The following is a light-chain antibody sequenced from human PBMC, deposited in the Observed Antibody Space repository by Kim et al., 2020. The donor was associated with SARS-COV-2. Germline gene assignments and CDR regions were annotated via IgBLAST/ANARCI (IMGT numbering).Light chain of an antibody. J-gene: IGLJ3*02. V-gene: IGLV2-14*03. CDR2: DVS. Sequence: GQSITISCTGTSSDVGGYNYVSWYQQHPGKAPKLMIYDVSNRPSGVSNRFSVSKSGNTASLTISGLQAEDEADYYCSSYTSSSTWVFGGGTQLTVL. CDR3: SSYTSSSTWV. CDR1: SSDVGGYNY.